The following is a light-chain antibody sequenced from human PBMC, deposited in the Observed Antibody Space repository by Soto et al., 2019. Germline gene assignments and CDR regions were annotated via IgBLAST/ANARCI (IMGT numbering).Light chain of an antibody. V-gene: IGLV2-23*02. CDR3: CSYTDGSTFV. CDR1: SSYLGSYNL. CDR2: EVT. Sequence: QSVLTQPASVSGSPGQSITISCTGTSSYLGSYNLVSWYQQHPGKAPKLMIYEVTKRPSGVSNRFSGSKSGNTASLTISGLQAEDEADYYCCSYTDGSTFVFGGGTKLTVL. J-gene: IGLJ3*02.